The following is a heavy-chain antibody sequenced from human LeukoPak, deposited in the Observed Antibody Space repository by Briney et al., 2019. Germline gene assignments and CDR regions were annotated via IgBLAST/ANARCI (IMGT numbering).Heavy chain of an antibody. Sequence: PGGSLRLSCAASGFTVSSNYMSRVRQAPGKGLEWVSYISGSSSTIYYADSVKGRFTISRDNANNSLYLQMHSLRAEDTAVYYCARDQGGGVLDIWGQGTMVTVSS. CDR3: ARDQGGGVLDI. D-gene: IGHD3-16*01. J-gene: IGHJ3*02. CDR2: ISGSSSTI. CDR1: GFTVSSNY. V-gene: IGHV3-48*01.